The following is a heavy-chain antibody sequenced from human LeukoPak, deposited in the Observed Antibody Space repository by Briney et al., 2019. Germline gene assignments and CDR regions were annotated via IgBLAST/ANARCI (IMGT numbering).Heavy chain of an antibody. CDR1: GFTFSSYW. D-gene: IGHD6-13*01. Sequence: GGSLRLSCAASGFTFSSYWMSWVRQAPGKGLEWVANIKQDGSEKYYVDSVKGRFTISRDNAKNSLYLQMNSLRAEDTAVYYCARVGSSSWSNYYFDYWGQGTPVTVSS. CDR3: ARVGSSSWSNYYFDY. CDR2: IKQDGSEK. J-gene: IGHJ4*02. V-gene: IGHV3-7*01.